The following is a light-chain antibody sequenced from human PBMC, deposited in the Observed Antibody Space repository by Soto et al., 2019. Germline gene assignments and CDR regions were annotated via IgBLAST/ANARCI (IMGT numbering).Light chain of an antibody. CDR3: AAWDDSLNGFV. CDR2: SDN. J-gene: IGLJ1*01. CDR1: TPNIGKNT. Sequence: QSVLTQPPSASGTPGQRVPISCSGSTPNIGKNTVNWYQQLPGTAPKLLIYSDNQRPSGVPDRFSGSKSGTSASLAISGLQSEDEADYYCAAWDDSLNGFVFGTGTKVT. V-gene: IGLV1-44*01.